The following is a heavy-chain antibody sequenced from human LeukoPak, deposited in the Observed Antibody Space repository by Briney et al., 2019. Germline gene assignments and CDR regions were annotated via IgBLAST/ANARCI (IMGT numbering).Heavy chain of an antibody. CDR1: GFTFGTHT. Sequence: PGGSLRLSCTTSGFTFGTHTMHWFRQAPGKGLQWIGFIRSSGTTQYAASVKGRFTISRDDSKSIAYLQMNSLKTEDTAVWLVRGVNDAFDIWGQGTMVTVSS. CDR3: RGVNDAFDI. D-gene: IGHD3-10*01. J-gene: IGHJ3*02. V-gene: IGHV3-49*03. CDR2: IRSSGTT.